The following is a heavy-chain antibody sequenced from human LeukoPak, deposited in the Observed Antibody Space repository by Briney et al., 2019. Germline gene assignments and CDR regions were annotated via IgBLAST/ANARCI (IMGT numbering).Heavy chain of an antibody. CDR3: ARQSQYYYDSSGYYYDYFDY. D-gene: IGHD3-22*01. CDR2: IYYSGST. Sequence: SETLSLTCTVSGGSISSSNYYWGWIRQPPGKGLEWIGSIYYSGSTYYNPSLKSRVPISVDTSKNQFSLKLSSVTAADTAVYYCARQSQYYYDSSGYYYDYFDYWGQGTLVTVSS. CDR1: GGSISSSNYY. J-gene: IGHJ4*02. V-gene: IGHV4-39*01.